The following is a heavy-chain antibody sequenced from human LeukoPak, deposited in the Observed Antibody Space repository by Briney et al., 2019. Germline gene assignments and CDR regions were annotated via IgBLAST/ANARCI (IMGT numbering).Heavy chain of an antibody. CDR1: GFTVSSNY. D-gene: IGHD3-10*01. CDR2: IYSGGST. Sequence: PGGSLRLSCAASGFTVSSNYMSWVRQAPGKGLEWVSVIYSGGSTYYADSAKGRFTISRDNSKNTLYLQMNSLRAEDTAVYYCAMSSGRSWFDPWGQGTLVTVSS. V-gene: IGHV3-53*01. CDR3: AMSSGRSWFDP. J-gene: IGHJ5*02.